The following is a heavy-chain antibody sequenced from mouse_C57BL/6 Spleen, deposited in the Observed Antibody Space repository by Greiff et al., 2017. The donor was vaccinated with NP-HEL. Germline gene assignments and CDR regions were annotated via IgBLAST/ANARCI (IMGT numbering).Heavy chain of an antibody. D-gene: IGHD1-3*01. CDR3: ASGYTRRGSYGYFEV. CDR1: GYTFTDYN. J-gene: IGHJ1*03. V-gene: IGHV1-22*01. Sequence: EVQLQQSGPELVKPGASVKMSCKASGYTFTDYNMHWVKQSHGKSLEWIGYINPNNGGTSYNQKFKGKATLTVNKSSSTAYMELRSLTSEDSAVYYCASGYTRRGSYGYFEVWGTGTTVTVSS. CDR2: INPNNGGT.